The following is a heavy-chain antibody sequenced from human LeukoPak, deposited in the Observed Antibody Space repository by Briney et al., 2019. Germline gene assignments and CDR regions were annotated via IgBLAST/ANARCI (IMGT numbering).Heavy chain of an antibody. CDR2: INPNSGGT. CDR1: GYTFTGYY. CDR3: ARAQLWFNYFDY. D-gene: IGHD5-18*01. Sequence: ASVKVSCKASGYTFTGYYMHWVRQAPGQGLEWMGWINPNSGGTNYAQKFQGRVTMTRDTSISAAYMELSRLRSDDTAVYYCARAQLWFNYFDYWGQGTLDTVSS. J-gene: IGHJ4*02. V-gene: IGHV1-2*02.